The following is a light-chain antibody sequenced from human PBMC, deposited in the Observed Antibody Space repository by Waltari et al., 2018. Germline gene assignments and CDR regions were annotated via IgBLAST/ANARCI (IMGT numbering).Light chain of an antibody. Sequence: EIVLTQSPATLSLSPGEGATLSCRASQSVSNYLAWDQQKPGQAPRPLIYGTYNRATGIPARFSGSGSGTDFTLTISSLEPEDFAVYYCQQRASWPNTFGQGTKLEIK. CDR3: QQRASWPNT. CDR1: QSVSNY. J-gene: IGKJ2*01. V-gene: IGKV3-11*01. CDR2: GTY.